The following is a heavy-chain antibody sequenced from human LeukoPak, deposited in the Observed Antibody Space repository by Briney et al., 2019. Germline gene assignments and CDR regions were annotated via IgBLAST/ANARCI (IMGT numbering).Heavy chain of an antibody. J-gene: IGHJ3*02. V-gene: IGHV4-34*01. D-gene: IGHD4-23*01. CDR2: INHSGST. CDR3: ARRGGVDYGGKGGPPDAFDI. CDR1: GGSFSGYY. Sequence: SETLSLTCAVYGGSFSGYYWSWIRQPPGKGLEWIGEINHSGSTNYNPSLKSRVTISVDTSKNQFPLKLSSVTAADTAVYYCARRGGVDYGGKGGPPDAFDIWGQGTMVTVSS.